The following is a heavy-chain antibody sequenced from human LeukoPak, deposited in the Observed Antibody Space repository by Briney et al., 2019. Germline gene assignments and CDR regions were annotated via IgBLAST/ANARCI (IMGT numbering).Heavy chain of an antibody. V-gene: IGHV3-7*01. Sequence: GGALRLSCAASGFAFSNYLMTWGREAPGKGLEWVAHINQDGSKEYYMDSVKAAFTISRDNAKNSLSLQMNSLRAEDTAVYYCVRDGGVSGYDLLDYWGQGTLVTVSS. CDR1: GFAFSNYL. CDR3: VRDGGVSGYDLLDY. D-gene: IGHD5-12*01. CDR2: INQDGSKE. J-gene: IGHJ4*02.